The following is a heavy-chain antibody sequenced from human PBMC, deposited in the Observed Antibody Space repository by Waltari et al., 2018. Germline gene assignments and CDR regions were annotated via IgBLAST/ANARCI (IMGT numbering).Heavy chain of an antibody. CDR1: GFSFMGYA. J-gene: IGHJ4*02. D-gene: IGHD3-16*02. CDR2: SSGSGVTP. V-gene: IGHV3-23*01. Sequence: EVQLLESAGGLVQPGGALRLSCAASGFSFMGYAMSWVRQAPGEGVEWGAASSGSGVTPFYADAVKGRFTIVRDNAKETVYLQMNSLRVDDSAVYYCAKGSRGYTNYFFDYWGQGALVTVSS. CDR3: AKGSRGYTNYFFDY.